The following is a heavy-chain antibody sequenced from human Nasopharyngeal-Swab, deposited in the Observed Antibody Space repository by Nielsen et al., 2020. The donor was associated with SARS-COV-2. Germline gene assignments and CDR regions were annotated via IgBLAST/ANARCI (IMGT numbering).Heavy chain of an antibody. CDR2: INHSGST. CDR3: ARVLYNYYYYYYMDV. D-gene: IGHD2-8*01. CDR1: GVSFSGYY. J-gene: IGHJ6*03. V-gene: IGHV4-34*01. Sequence: SETLSLTCAVSGVSFSGYYWSWIRQPPGKGLEWIGEINHSGSTNYNPSLKSRVTISVDTSKNQFSLKLSSVTAADTAVYYCARVLYNYYYYYYMDVWGKGTTVTVSS.